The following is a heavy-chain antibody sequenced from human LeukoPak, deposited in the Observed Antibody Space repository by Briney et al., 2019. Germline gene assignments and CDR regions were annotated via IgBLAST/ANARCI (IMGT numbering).Heavy chain of an antibody. Sequence: PGGSLRLSCAASGFTSSSYGMHWVRQAPGKGLEWVAVIWYDGSNKYYADSVKGRFTISRDNSKNTLYLQMDSLRAEDTAVYYCARTLNSSSWYASLGYWGQGTLVTVSS. CDR1: GFTSSSYG. CDR3: ARTLNSSSWYASLGY. CDR2: IWYDGSNK. V-gene: IGHV3-33*01. D-gene: IGHD6-13*01. J-gene: IGHJ4*02.